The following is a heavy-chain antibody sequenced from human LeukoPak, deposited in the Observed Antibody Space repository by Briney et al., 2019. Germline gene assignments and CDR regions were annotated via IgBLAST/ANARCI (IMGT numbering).Heavy chain of an antibody. CDR1: GGSISSSSYY. J-gene: IGHJ2*01. CDR2: IYYSGST. V-gene: IGHV4-39*07. CDR3: ARVSLDDSSGYYFWYFNL. Sequence: SETLSLTRTVSGGSISSSSYYWGWIRQPPGKGLEWIGSIYYSGSTYYNPSLKSRVTISVDTSKNQFSLKLSSVTAADTAVYYCARVSLDDSSGYYFWYFNLWGRGTLVTVSS. D-gene: IGHD3-22*01.